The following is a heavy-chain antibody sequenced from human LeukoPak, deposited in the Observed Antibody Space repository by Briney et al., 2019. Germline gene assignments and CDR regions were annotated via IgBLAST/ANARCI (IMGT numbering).Heavy chain of an antibody. CDR1: GYTFTGYH. CDR2: INPHSGGT. Sequence: ASVKVSCKASGYTFTGYHMHWVRQAPGQGLEWMGWINPHSGGTDYAQKFQGRVTMTRDTSISTVYVELSRLRSDDTAVYYCARDNDSRDPPHFDYWGQGTLVTVSS. CDR3: ARDNDSRDPPHFDY. V-gene: IGHV1-2*02. J-gene: IGHJ4*02. D-gene: IGHD3-16*01.